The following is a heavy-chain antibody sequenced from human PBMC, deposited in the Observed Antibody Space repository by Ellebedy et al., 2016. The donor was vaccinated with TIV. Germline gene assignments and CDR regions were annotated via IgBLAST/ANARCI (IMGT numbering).Heavy chain of an antibody. V-gene: IGHV4-39*01. D-gene: IGHD6-19*01. CDR1: GASIGISDYY. Sequence: SETLSLTXTVSGASIGISDYYWGWIRQPPGKGLEWIGTIYYSGSTYYNPSLQSRVTISLDTSKSQFSLRLSSVTAADSAVYYCARLQKWLSNGMDVWGQGTTVIVSS. J-gene: IGHJ6*02. CDR3: ARLQKWLSNGMDV. CDR2: IYYSGST.